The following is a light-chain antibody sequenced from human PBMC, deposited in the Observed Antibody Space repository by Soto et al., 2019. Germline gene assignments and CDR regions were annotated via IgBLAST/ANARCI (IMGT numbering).Light chain of an antibody. CDR3: QQRSNWPPSYT. V-gene: IGKV3D-20*02. CDR2: GAS. Sequence: EIVLTQSPDTLSLSPGERGTLSCRASQTIGDNDLAWYQQKPGQAPRLLIYGASSRATGIPDRFSGSGSGTDFTLTISSLEPEDFAVYYCQQRSNWPPSYTFGQGTKVDIK. J-gene: IGKJ2*01. CDR1: QTIGDND.